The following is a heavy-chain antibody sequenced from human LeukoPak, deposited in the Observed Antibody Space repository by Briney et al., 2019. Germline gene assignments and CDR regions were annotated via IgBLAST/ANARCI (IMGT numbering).Heavy chain of an antibody. J-gene: IGHJ6*03. CDR1: GYSMSSGYY. D-gene: IGHD2-2*01. CDR2: IDHSGST. CDR3: ARVPHCTSTSCYVGGYHMDV. V-gene: IGHV4-38-2*02. Sequence: PETLSLTCTVSGYSMSSGYYWRWIRQPPGKGLEWIGSIDHSGSTNDNPSLKSRVTVSVDTSKNQFSLKLSSVTAADTAVYYCARVPHCTSTSCYVGGYHMDVWGKGTTVTVSS.